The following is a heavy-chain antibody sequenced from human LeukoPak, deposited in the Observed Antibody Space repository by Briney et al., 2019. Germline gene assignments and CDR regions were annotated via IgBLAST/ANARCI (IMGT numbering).Heavy chain of an antibody. Sequence: ASVKVSCKASGGTFSSYAISWVRQAPGQGLEWMGRIIPIFGTANYAQKFQGRVTITTDESTSTAYMELSSLRSEDTAVYYCAREHDILTGFYFGYWGQGTLVTVSS. CDR2: IIPIFGTA. J-gene: IGHJ4*02. CDR3: AREHDILTGFYFGY. D-gene: IGHD3-9*01. CDR1: GGTFSSYA. V-gene: IGHV1-69*05.